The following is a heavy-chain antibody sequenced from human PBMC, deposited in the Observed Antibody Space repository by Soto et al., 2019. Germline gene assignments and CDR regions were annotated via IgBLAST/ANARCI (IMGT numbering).Heavy chain of an antibody. CDR3: VRERGEYDSGWYIDR. D-gene: IGHD6-19*01. Sequence: GGSLRLSCAVSGFSFSSHSFNWVRQAPRQGLEWVAYISSRSSLILYADSVRGRFVISRDNALNSLYLQMNSPRDEDTAMYYCVRERGEYDSGWYIDRWGQGTPVTVSS. V-gene: IGHV3-21*06. J-gene: IGHJ4*02. CDR2: ISSRSSLI. CDR1: GFSFSSHS.